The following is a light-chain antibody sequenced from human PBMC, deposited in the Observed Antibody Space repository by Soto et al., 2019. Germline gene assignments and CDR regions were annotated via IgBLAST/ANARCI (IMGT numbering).Light chain of an antibody. Sequence: DIQMTQFPSTLSASVGDRGTITCRASQDIDVSLAWFLQRPGEAPKLLIFAASGLESGVPSTFSGSGSGTEFTLTISSVQPEDFATYFCQHYENFSWTFGQGTKVEMK. J-gene: IGKJ1*01. V-gene: IGKV1-5*01. CDR1: QDIDVS. CDR3: QHYENFSWT. CDR2: AAS.